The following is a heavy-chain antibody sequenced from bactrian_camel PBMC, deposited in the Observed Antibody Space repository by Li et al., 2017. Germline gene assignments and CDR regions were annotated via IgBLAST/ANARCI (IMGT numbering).Heavy chain of an antibody. CDR3: AADHDGGSWLGADTPSY. D-gene: IGHD6*01. CDR2: LDPNGAS. Sequence: HVQLVESGGGSVQAGGSLRLSCAATGPFYPTYCMGWFRQAPGKEREGVAALDPNGASTYADSVKDRFTISQDGAKNMAYLQMNNLKPEDTAMYYCAADHDGGSWLGADTPSYWGQGTQVTV. V-gene: IGHV3S53*01. CDR1: GPFYPTYC. J-gene: IGHJ4*01.